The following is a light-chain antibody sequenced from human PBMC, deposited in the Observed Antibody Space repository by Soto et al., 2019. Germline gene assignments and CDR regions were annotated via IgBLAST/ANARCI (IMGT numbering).Light chain of an antibody. CDR3: CSYAGSSTFV. J-gene: IGLJ1*01. Sequence: QSALTQPASVSGSPGQSITISCTGTSSDVGSYNLVSWYQQHPGKAPKLMIYEVSKRPSGVSYRFSGSKSGNTASLTFSGFQAEDEADYYCCSYAGSSTFVFGTGTKVTVL. V-gene: IGLV2-23*02. CDR1: SSDVGSYNL. CDR2: EVS.